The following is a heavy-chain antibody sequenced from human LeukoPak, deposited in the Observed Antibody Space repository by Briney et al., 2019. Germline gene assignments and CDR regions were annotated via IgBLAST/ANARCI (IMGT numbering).Heavy chain of an antibody. V-gene: IGHV3-66*01. CDR1: GFTVSTNY. CDR2: IYSGGNT. D-gene: IGHD6-13*01. J-gene: IGHJ3*02. CDR3: ASPVSIAAAGTSAFDI. Sequence: GGSLRLSCAASGFTVSTNYMGWVRQAPGRGLEWVSVIYSGGNTYYADSVKGRFTISRDNSKNTLYLQMNSLRAEDTAVYYCASPVSIAAAGTSAFDIWGQGTMVTVSS.